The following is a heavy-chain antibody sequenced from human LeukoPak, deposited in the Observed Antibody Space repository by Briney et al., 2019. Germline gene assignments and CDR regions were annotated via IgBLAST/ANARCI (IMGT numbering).Heavy chain of an antibody. J-gene: IGHJ6*03. D-gene: IGHD1-14*01. V-gene: IGHV4-59*08. CDR2: IYYSGST. CDR3: ARLPPEPDYYYYYYMDV. CDR1: GGSISSYY. Sequence: SGTLSLTCTVSGGSISSYYWSWIRQPPGKGLEWIGYIYYSGSTNYNPSLKSRVTISVDTSKNQFSLKLSSVTAADTAVYYCARLPPEPDYYYYYYMDVWGKGTTVTVSS.